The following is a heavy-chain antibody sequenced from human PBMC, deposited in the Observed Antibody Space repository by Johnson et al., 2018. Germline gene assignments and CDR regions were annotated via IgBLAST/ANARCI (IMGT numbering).Heavy chain of an antibody. V-gene: IGHV3-30-3*01. CDR2: ISYDGSNK. CDR3: ARDPSPYYYDSSGYRPLDDAFDI. CDR1: RFTFSSYA. Sequence: QVQLVQSGGGVVQPGRSLRLSCAASRFTFSSYAMHWVRQAPGKGLEWVAVISYDGSNKYYAAYVKGRFTTSRANSKYTLYLQMNSLRAEDTAVYYCARDPSPYYYDSSGYRPLDDAFDIWGQGTMVTVSS. J-gene: IGHJ3*02. D-gene: IGHD3-22*01.